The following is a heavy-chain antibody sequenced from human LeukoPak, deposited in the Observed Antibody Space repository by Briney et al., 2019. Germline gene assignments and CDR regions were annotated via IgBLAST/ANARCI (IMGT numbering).Heavy chain of an antibody. V-gene: IGHV1-46*01. CDR2: INPDGGNT. CDR3: ARIRDGYNDAYDL. D-gene: IGHD5-24*01. J-gene: IGHJ3*01. Sequence: ASVKVSCKASGYTFTNSYIHWVRQAPGQVREWMGLINPDGGNTNYAQNFQGRVTLTRDTSTSTVYMELSSLRCEDTAIYYCARIRDGYNDAYDLWGQGTVVTVPS. CDR1: GYTFTNSY.